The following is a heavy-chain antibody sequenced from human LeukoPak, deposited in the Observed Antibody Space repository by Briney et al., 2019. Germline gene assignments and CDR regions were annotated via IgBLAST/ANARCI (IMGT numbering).Heavy chain of an antibody. D-gene: IGHD1-26*01. CDR2: IYHSGST. Sequence: SETLSLTCTVSGYSINSGYYWGWIRQPPGKGLEWIGNIYHSGSTHYKPSLKSRVTISVDTFKNQFSLKLTSVTAADTAVYYCARVQTRWEQPTDFDYWGQGTLVTVSS. CDR1: GYSINSGYY. J-gene: IGHJ4*02. CDR3: ARVQTRWEQPTDFDY. V-gene: IGHV4-38-2*02.